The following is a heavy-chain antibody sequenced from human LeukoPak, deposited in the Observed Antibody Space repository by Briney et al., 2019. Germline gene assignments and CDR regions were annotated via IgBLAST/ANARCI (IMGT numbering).Heavy chain of an antibody. Sequence: PGGSLRLSCAASGFTFSGYEMHWVRQAPGKGLEWVSCISTSGSIIYCADSVKGRFTISRDNSNNTLSLQMNSLKAEDTAVYYCAKGRMMATIMISFDYWGRGTLVTVSS. J-gene: IGHJ4*02. CDR1: GFTFSGYE. CDR2: ISTSGSII. V-gene: IGHV3-48*03. D-gene: IGHD5-24*01. CDR3: AKGRMMATIMISFDY.